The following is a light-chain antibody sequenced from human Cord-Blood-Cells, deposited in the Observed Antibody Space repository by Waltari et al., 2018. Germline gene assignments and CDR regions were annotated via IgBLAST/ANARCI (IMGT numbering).Light chain of an antibody. V-gene: IGKV1-5*03. Sequence: DIQMTQSPSTLSASVGDRVTIPCRASQSISSWLAWHQQKPGKAPKLLIYKASSVESGVPSRFSGSGSGTEFTLTISSLQPDDFATFYCQQYNSYPLTFGGGTKVEIK. CDR3: QQYNSYPLT. CDR2: KAS. J-gene: IGKJ4*01. CDR1: QSISSW.